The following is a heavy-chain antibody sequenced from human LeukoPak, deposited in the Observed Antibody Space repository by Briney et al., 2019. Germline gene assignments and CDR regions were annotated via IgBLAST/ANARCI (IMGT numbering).Heavy chain of an antibody. J-gene: IGHJ3*02. CDR3: ARIRQWVSHDAFDI. CDR2: IFPIFGTA. Sequence: SVKVSCKASGGTFSSYVISWVRQAPGQGLEWMGGIFPIFGTANYAQNFQGRVTITADKSTSTAYMELSSLRSDDTAVYYCARIRQWVSHDAFDIWGQGTMVIVSS. V-gene: IGHV1-69*06. CDR1: GGTFSSYV. D-gene: IGHD6-19*01.